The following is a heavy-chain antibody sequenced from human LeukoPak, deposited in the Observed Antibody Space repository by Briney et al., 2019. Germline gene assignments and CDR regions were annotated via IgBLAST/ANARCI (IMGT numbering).Heavy chain of an antibody. Sequence: SETLSLTCTVSGGSISSYYWSWIRQPPWKGLEWIGEINHSGSTNYNPSLKSRVTISVDTSKNQFSLKLSSVTAADTAVYYCARGPRTYYYDSSGYPLGAFDIWGQGTMVTVSS. CDR1: GGSISSYY. CDR2: INHSGST. D-gene: IGHD3-22*01. CDR3: ARGPRTYYYDSSGYPLGAFDI. J-gene: IGHJ3*02. V-gene: IGHV4-34*01.